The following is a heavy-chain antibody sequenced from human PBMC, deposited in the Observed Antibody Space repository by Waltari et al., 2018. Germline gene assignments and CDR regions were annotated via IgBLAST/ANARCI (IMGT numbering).Heavy chain of an antibody. V-gene: IGHV3-7*01. J-gene: IGHJ4*02. CDR2: MKRDGSEK. Sequence: EVHLVESGGGLVQPGGSLRLPCAASGFPFSTVWMTWVRQAPGKGLEWVASMKRDGSEKHYVDSVRGRFTISRDNAKNSLYLQMNSLRTEDTGVYYCVRDDRSTWLFDYWGQGTLVTVSS. CDR1: GFPFSTVW. CDR3: VRDDRSTWLFDY. D-gene: IGHD5-12*01.